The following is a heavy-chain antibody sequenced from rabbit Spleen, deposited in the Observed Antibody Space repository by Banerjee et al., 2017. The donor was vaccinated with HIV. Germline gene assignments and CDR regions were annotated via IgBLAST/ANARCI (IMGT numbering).Heavy chain of an antibody. D-gene: IGHD8-1*01. Sequence: EQLLESGGGLVQPGGSLKLSCKASGFDFSSYGVSWVRQAPGKGLERIGYIDPLFGITYYANWVNGRFSISRENAQNTVFLQMTSLTAADTATYFCARDGAGGSYFALWGPGTLVTVS. CDR1: GFDFSSYG. CDR3: ARDGAGGSYFAL. V-gene: IGHV1S47*01. CDR2: IDPLFGIT. J-gene: IGHJ4*01.